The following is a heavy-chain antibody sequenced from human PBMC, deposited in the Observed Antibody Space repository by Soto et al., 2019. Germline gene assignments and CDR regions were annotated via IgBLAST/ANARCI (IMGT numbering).Heavy chain of an antibody. CDR3: ARQGGRYYYDSSGSGYYFDY. D-gene: IGHD3-22*01. J-gene: IGHJ4*02. CDR2: IYPGDSDT. CDR1: GYSFTSYW. V-gene: IGHV5-51*01. Sequence: GESLKISCKGSGYSFTSYWIGWVRQMPGKGLEWMGIIYPGDSDTRYSPSFQGQVTISADKSISTAYLQWSSLKASDTAIYYCARQGGRYYYDSSGSGYYFDYWGQGTLVTVSS.